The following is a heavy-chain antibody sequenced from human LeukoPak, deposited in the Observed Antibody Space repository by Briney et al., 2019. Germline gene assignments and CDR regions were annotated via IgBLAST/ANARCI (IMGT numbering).Heavy chain of an antibody. CDR3: ATLTAAGFDY. CDR2: IKQDGSEK. CDR1: GFTFSSYW. J-gene: IGHJ4*02. D-gene: IGHD6-13*01. Sequence: GGSLRLSCAASGFTFSSYWMSWVRQAPGKGLEWVANIKQDGSEKYYVDSVKGRFTISRDNSKNTLYLQMNSLRAEDTAVYYCATLTAAGFDYWGQGTLVTVSS. V-gene: IGHV3-7*01.